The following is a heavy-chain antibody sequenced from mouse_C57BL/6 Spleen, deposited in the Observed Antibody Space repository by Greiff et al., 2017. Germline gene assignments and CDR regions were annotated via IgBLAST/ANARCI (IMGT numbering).Heavy chain of an antibody. V-gene: IGHV1-81*01. CDR3: ARSRSDYYGSSLFDY. CDR2: IYPRSGNT. Sequence: VQLQQSGAELARPGASVKLSCKASGYTFTSYGISWVKQRTGQGLEWIGEIYPRSGNTYYNEKFKGKATLTADKSSSTAYMELRSLTSEDSAVYFCARSRSDYYGSSLFDYWGQGTTLTVSS. J-gene: IGHJ2*01. CDR1: GYTFTSYG. D-gene: IGHD1-1*01.